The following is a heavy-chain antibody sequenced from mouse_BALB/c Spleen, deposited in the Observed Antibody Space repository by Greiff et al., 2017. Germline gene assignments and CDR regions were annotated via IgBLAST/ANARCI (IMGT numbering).Heavy chain of an antibody. Sequence: VQLQQSGPGLVQPSQSLSITCTVSGFSLTSYGVHWVRQSPGKGLEWLGVIWSGGSTDYNAAFISRLSISKDNSKSQVFFKMNSLQANDTAIYYCARSFLITTVVATDYAMDYWGQGTSVTVSS. D-gene: IGHD1-1*01. CDR3: ARSFLITTVVATDYAMDY. J-gene: IGHJ4*01. V-gene: IGHV2-2*02. CDR2: IWSGGST. CDR1: GFSLTSYG.